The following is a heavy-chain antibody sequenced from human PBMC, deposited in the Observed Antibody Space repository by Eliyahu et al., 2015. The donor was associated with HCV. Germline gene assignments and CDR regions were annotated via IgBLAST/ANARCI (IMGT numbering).Heavy chain of an antibody. V-gene: IGHV4-39*01. D-gene: IGHD1-26*01. CDR3: AGYSGSYSWFDP. Sequence: QLQLQESGPGLVKPSETLSLTCTVSGGSISSSSYYWGWIRXPPGKGLEWIXSIYYSGSTYYNPSLKSRVTISVDTSKNQFSLKLSSVTAADTAVYYCAGYSGSYSWFDPWGQGTLVTVSS. J-gene: IGHJ5*02. CDR1: GGSISSSSYY. CDR2: IYYSGST.